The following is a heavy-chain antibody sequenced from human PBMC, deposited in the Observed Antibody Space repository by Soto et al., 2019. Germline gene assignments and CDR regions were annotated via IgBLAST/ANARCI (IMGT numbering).Heavy chain of an antibody. V-gene: IGHV1-3*01. CDR1: GYTFTSYA. Sequence: QVQLVQSGAEVKKPGASVKVSCKASGYTFTSYAMHWVRQAPGQRLEWMGWINAGNGNTKYSQKFQGRVTITRDTSASTAYMELSSLRSEDTAVYYCARVPVRGVNNYYFDYWGQGTLVTVSS. D-gene: IGHD3-10*01. J-gene: IGHJ4*02. CDR2: INAGNGNT. CDR3: ARVPVRGVNNYYFDY.